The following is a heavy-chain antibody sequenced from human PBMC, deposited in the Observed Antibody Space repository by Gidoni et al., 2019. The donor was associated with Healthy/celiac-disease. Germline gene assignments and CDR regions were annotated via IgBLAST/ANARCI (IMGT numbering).Heavy chain of an antibody. Sequence: EVQLVEAGGGLVQRGGSRRLSGAASGCTCSSYWRSWVRQAPGKGLEWVANIKQDGSEKYYLDSVKGRFTISRDNAKNSLYLQMNSLRAEDTAVYYCARALPYNWNYVPHYYYGMDVWGQGTTVTVSS. CDR2: IKQDGSEK. CDR3: ARALPYNWNYVPHYYYGMDV. J-gene: IGHJ6*02. V-gene: IGHV3-7*03. CDR1: GCTCSSYW. D-gene: IGHD1-7*01.